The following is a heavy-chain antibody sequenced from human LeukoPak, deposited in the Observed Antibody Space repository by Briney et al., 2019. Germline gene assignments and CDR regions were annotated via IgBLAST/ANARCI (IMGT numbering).Heavy chain of an antibody. CDR3: ARQSTFVVRGVKFYYYYYMDV. CDR2: INHSGST. V-gene: IGHV4-34*01. CDR1: GGSFSGYY. Sequence: PSETLSLTCAVYGGSFSGYYWSWIRQPPGKGLEWIGEINHSGSTNYNPSLKSRVTISVDTSKNQFSLKLSSVTAADTAVYYCARQSTFVVRGVKFYYYYYMDVWGKGTTVTISS. D-gene: IGHD3-10*01. J-gene: IGHJ6*03.